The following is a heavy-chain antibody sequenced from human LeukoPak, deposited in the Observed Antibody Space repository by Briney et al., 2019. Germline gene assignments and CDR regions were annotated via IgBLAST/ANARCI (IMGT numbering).Heavy chain of an antibody. J-gene: IGHJ5*02. CDR1: DGSISNYY. V-gene: IGHV4-59*08. CDR2: AYYSGST. Sequence: MPSETLSLTCSVFDGSISNYYWSWIRQPPGKGLEWIGYAYYSGSTTYNPSLESRVTLSVDTSKNQFSLKLTAVTAADTAVYYCARNSAVATSRSWFDPWGQGTLVTVSS. CDR3: ARNSAVATSRSWFDP. D-gene: IGHD6-19*01.